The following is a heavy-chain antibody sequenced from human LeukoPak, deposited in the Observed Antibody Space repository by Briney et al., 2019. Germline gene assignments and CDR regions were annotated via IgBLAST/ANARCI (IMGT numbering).Heavy chain of an antibody. CDR1: GYTFTSYY. J-gene: IGHJ4*02. CDR2: INPAGGST. V-gene: IGHV1-46*01. Sequence: ASVKVSCKASGYTFTSYYIHWVRQAPGQGLEWMGIINPAGGSTTYAQKFQGSRLTLTRDTSTSTVYMELSSLRSEDTAVYYCARGRGVHDSHTYDYFAYWGQGSLVTVSS. D-gene: IGHD3-22*01. CDR3: ARGRGVHDSHTYDYFAY.